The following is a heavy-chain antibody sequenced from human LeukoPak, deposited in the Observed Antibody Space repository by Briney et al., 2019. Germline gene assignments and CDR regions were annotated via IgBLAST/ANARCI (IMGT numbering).Heavy chain of an antibody. Sequence: SVKVSCKASGGTFSSYAISWVRQAPGQGLEWMGGIIPIFGAANYAQKFQGRVTITADESTSTAYMELSSLRSEDTAVYYCARDGYCSGGSCYNSDYNWFDPWGQGTLVTVSS. J-gene: IGHJ5*02. CDR3: ARDGYCSGGSCYNSDYNWFDP. D-gene: IGHD2-15*01. CDR2: IIPIFGAA. V-gene: IGHV1-69*13. CDR1: GGTFSSYA.